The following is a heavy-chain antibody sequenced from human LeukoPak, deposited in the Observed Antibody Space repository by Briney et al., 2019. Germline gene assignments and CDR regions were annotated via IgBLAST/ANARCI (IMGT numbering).Heavy chain of an antibody. D-gene: IGHD5-12*01. J-gene: IGHJ4*02. Sequence: GGSLRLSCAASGFTFSENNVHWVRQAPGKGLEWVALLSNDGNNYAYADSVKGRFTLSGDKSKTTLYLQMNSLRAEDTAVYYCARDRSGFYSVDYWGQGTLVTVSS. CDR1: GFTFSENN. CDR2: LSNDGNNY. V-gene: IGHV3-30-3*01. CDR3: ARDRSGFYSVDY.